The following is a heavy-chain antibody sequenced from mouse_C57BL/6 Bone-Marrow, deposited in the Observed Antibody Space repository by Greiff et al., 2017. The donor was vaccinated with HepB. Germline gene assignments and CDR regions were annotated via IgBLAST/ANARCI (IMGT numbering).Heavy chain of an antibody. J-gene: IGHJ1*03. D-gene: IGHD1-1*01. CDR2: SRNKANDYTT. CDR1: GFTFSAFY. CDR3: ARDARYYGSSYWYFDV. V-gene: IGHV7-1*01. Sequence: EVKVVESGGGLVQSGRSLRLSCATSGFTFSAFYMEWVRQAPGKGLEWIAASRNKANDYTTEYSASVKGRFIVSRDTFQSIHYLQMNALRAEDTAIYYCARDARYYGSSYWYFDVWGTGTTVTVSS.